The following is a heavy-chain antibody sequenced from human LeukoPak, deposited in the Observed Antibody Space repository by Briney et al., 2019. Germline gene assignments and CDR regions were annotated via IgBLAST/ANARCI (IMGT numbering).Heavy chain of an antibody. CDR3: ARDEDYYDSSGYLG. CDR2: INPNSGGT. J-gene: IGHJ4*02. V-gene: IGHV1-2*02. Sequence: ASVKVSCKASGYTFTSYGISWVRQAPGQGLEWMGWINPNSGGTNYAQKFQGRVTMTRDTSISTAYMELSRLRSDDTAVYYCARDEDYYDSSGYLGWGQGTLVTVSS. D-gene: IGHD3-22*01. CDR1: GYTFTSYG.